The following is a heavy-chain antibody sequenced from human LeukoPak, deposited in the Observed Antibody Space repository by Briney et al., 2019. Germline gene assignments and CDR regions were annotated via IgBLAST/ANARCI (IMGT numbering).Heavy chain of an antibody. CDR1: CASVSSGNYY. Sequence: PSPTLSLTCTLSCASVSSGNYYWSWIRQPPGKGLEWIAYIYYSGSTNNNPSLKSRVTISVDTSKHQFSLILSSVTAADTAVYHCARDRGEEGADADAFDIWGEGTMVTVSS. J-gene: IGHJ3*02. CDR2: IYYSGST. D-gene: IGHD3-16*01. V-gene: IGHV4-61*01. CDR3: ARDRGEEGADADAFDI.